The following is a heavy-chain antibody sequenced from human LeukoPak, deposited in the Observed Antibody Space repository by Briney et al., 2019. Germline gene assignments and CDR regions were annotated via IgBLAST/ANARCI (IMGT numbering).Heavy chain of an antibody. Sequence: GGSLRLSCAASGSTVSSNYMSWVRQAPGKGLEWVSVIYSGGSTYYADSVKGRFTISRDNSKNTLYLQMNSLRAEDTAVYYCARGGSGWDYYFDYWGQGTLVTVSS. J-gene: IGHJ4*02. D-gene: IGHD6-19*01. CDR1: GSTVSSNY. V-gene: IGHV3-66*01. CDR3: ARGGSGWDYYFDY. CDR2: IYSGGST.